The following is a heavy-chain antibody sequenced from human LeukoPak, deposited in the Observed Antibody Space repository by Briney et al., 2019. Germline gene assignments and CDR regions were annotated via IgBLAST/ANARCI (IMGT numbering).Heavy chain of an antibody. Sequence: GGSLRLSCAASGFTFRNYGMSWVRQAPGKGLEWVANIKQDGSDKYYFYSVTGRFTISRDNANTSMYLQMNSLRAEDTAVYYCARGDTMVRGVITVVYWGWGPLVTVSS. CDR1: GFTFRNYG. D-gene: IGHD3-10*01. CDR2: IKQDGSDK. J-gene: IGHJ1*01. V-gene: IGHV3-7*01. CDR3: ARGDTMVRGVITVVY.